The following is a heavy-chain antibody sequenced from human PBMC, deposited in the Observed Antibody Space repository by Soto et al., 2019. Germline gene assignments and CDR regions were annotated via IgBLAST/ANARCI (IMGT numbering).Heavy chain of an antibody. CDR1: GDSVSSNSAA. D-gene: IGHD6-13*01. J-gene: IGHJ6*02. V-gene: IGHV6-1*01. Sequence: SQTLSLTCAISGDSVSSNSAAWNWIRQSPSRGLEWLGRTYYRSKWYNDYAVSVKSRITINPDTSKNQFSLQLNSVTPEDTAVYYCARALHGSSWYDYYYYYYGMDVWGQGTTVTVSS. CDR3: ARALHGSSWYDYYYYYYGMDV. CDR2: TYYRSKWYN.